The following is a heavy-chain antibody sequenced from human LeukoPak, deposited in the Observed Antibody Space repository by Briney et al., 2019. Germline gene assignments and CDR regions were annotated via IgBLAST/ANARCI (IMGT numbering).Heavy chain of an antibody. Sequence: GASVKVSCSASGYTFTSYGITWVRQAPGQGLEWMGWISAYNGNTNYAQKFQERVTITRDMSTSTAYMELSSLRSEDTAVYYCAADEPHCSGGSCRGGWGQGTLVTVSS. CDR1: GYTFTSYG. CDR3: AADEPHCSGGSCRGG. J-gene: IGHJ4*02. V-gene: IGHV1-18*01. D-gene: IGHD2-15*01. CDR2: ISAYNGNT.